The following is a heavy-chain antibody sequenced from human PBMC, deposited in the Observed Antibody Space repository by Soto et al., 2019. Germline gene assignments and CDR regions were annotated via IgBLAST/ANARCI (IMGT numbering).Heavy chain of an antibody. CDR1: GYTFTSYD. V-gene: IGHV1-8*01. Sequence: QVQLVQSGAEVKKPGASVKVSCKASGYTFTSYDINWVRQATGQGLEWMGWMNPNSGNTGYEQKFQGRGTMTRNTSTSTAYMELSSLRSEDTAVYYCARQGFARGNSGYWGQGTLVTVSS. CDR2: MNPNSGNT. CDR3: ARQGFARGNSGY. J-gene: IGHJ4*02. D-gene: IGHD2-15*01.